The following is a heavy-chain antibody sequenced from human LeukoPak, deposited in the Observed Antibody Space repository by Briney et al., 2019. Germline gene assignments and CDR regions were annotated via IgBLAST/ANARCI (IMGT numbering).Heavy chain of an antibody. CDR1: GGSISSGSSY. J-gene: IGHJ6*03. V-gene: IGHV4-61*02. D-gene: IGHD2-2*01. CDR3: ARVVVVPAAIWSYYMDV. Sequence: SQTLSLTCTVSGGSISSGSSYWSWIRQPAGKGLEWIGRIYTSGSTNYNPSLKSRVTMSVDTSKNQFSLKLSSVTAADTAVYYCARVVVVPAAIWSYYMDVWGKGTTVTVSS. CDR2: IYTSGST.